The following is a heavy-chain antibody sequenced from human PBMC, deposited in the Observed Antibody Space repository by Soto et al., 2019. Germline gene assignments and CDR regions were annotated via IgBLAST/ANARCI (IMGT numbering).Heavy chain of an antibody. CDR2: ISSSSSYI. CDR3: ARDHPYIVVVVAASEDSDAFDI. Sequence: GGSLRLSCAASGFTFSSYSMNWVRQAPGKGLEWVSSISSSSSYIYYADSVKGRFTISRDNAKNSLYLQMNSLRAEDTAVYYCARDHPYIVVVVAASEDSDAFDIWGQGTMVTVSS. J-gene: IGHJ3*02. V-gene: IGHV3-21*01. D-gene: IGHD2-15*01. CDR1: GFTFSSYS.